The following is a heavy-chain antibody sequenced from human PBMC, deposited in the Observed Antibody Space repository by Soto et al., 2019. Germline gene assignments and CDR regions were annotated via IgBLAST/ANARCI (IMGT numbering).Heavy chain of an antibody. CDR2: ISWNSGSI. D-gene: IGHD4-17*01. Sequence: GGSLRLSCAASGFTFDDYAMHWVRQAPGKGLEWVSGISWNSGSIGYADSVKGRFTISRDNAKNSLYLQMNSLRAEDTALYYCAKDMGDYGDYEFNYWGQGTLVTVSS. CDR3: AKDMGDYGDYEFNY. CDR1: GFTFDDYA. V-gene: IGHV3-9*01. J-gene: IGHJ4*02.